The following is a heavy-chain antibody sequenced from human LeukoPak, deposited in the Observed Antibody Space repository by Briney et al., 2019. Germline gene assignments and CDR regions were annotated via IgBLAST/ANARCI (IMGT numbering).Heavy chain of an antibody. D-gene: IGHD2-2*02. Sequence: PSETLSLTCTVSGGSISSYYWSWIRQPPGKGLEWIGYIYYSGSTNYNPSLKSRVTISVDTSKNQFSLKLSSVTAADTAVYYCARWGYCSSTSCYTWAFDIWGQGTMVTVSS. J-gene: IGHJ3*02. CDR1: GGSISSYY. CDR3: ARWGYCSSTSCYTWAFDI. CDR2: IYYSGST. V-gene: IGHV4-59*01.